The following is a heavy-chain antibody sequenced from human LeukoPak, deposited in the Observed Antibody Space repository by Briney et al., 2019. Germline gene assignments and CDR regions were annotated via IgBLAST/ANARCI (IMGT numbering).Heavy chain of an antibody. Sequence: GGSLRLSCLTSGFTLSTNAMSWVRQAPGKGLEWISGISGSGASTYYADSMKGRFTISRDDSRNTLYLQMNSLRGDDTAVYYCAKDVGKWESLHFFDYWGQGTLVTVSS. CDR3: AKDVGKWESLHFFDY. D-gene: IGHD1-26*01. CDR1: GFTLSTNA. V-gene: IGHV3-23*01. CDR2: ISGSGAST. J-gene: IGHJ4*02.